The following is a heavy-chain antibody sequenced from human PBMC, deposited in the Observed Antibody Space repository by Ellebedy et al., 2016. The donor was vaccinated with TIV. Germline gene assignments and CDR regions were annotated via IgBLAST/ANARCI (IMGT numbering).Heavy chain of an antibody. J-gene: IGHJ5*02. CDR3: TRDVRFIDQQHNWFDP. V-gene: IGHV3-11*01. Sequence: GGSLRLSCAASGFPFSDYYMSWIRQAPGKGLEWVSYISSSGSPIYYADSVKGRFTISRDNAKNSLYLQMNSLRAEDTAVYYCTRDVRFIDQQHNWFDPWGQGTLVTVSS. D-gene: IGHD6-13*01. CDR1: GFPFSDYY. CDR2: ISSSGSPI.